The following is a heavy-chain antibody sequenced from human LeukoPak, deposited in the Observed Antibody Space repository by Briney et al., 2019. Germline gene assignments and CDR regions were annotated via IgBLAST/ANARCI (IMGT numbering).Heavy chain of an antibody. CDR2: IYYSGST. CDR1: GGSVSSGSYY. D-gene: IGHD3-22*01. J-gene: IGHJ3*02. Sequence: SETLSLTCTVSGGSVSSGSYYWSWIRQPPGKGLEWIGYIYYSGSTNYNPSLKSRVTISVDTSKNQFSLKLSSVTAADTAVYYCARDAPTYYYDGDAFDIWGQGTMVTVSS. V-gene: IGHV4-61*01. CDR3: ARDAPTYYYDGDAFDI.